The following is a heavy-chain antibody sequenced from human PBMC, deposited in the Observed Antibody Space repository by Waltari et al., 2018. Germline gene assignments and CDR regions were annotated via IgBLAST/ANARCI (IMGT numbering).Heavy chain of an antibody. CDR3: EIRGGGYSGSYCHY. D-gene: IGHD1-26*01. CDR1: GYTITDLS. Sequence: QVQLVQSGAEVKKPGASVKVSCKVSGYTITDLSMHWVRQPPGKGLEWLGGFDSEDRETITAQKSQSRVTMTPHLSTGTPDMGRRGRRSGGASVDDVEIRGGGYSGSYCHYWGQGTLVTVSS. J-gene: IGHJ4*02. CDR2: FDSEDRET. V-gene: IGHV1-24*01.